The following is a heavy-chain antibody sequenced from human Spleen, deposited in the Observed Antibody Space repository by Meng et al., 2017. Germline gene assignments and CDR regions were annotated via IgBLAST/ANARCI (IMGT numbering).Heavy chain of an antibody. V-gene: IGHV3-15*01. Sequence: ESLKISCAASGFTFSNSWMTWVRQAPGKGLEWVGRIKSKTDGGTTDYAAPVKGRFTISRHNSKNTLYLQMNSLRAEDTAVYYCARSVVGATVYWGQGTLVTVSS. CDR3: ARSVVGATVY. CDR2: IKSKTDGGTT. CDR1: GFTFSNSW. J-gene: IGHJ4*02. D-gene: IGHD1-26*01.